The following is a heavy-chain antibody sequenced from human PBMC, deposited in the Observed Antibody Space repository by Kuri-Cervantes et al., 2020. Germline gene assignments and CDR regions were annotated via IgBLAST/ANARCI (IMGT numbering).Heavy chain of an antibody. CDR1: GYTFTGYY. CDR2: INPNSGGT. J-gene: IGHJ6*02. Sequence: ASVKVSCKASGYTFTGYYMHWVRQAPGQGLEWMGWINPNSGGTNYAQKFQGRVTMTRDTSTSTVYMELRSLRSDDTAVYYCARETYCGGDCYSHYYGMDVWGQGTTVTVSS. D-gene: IGHD2-21*02. V-gene: IGHV1-2*02. CDR3: ARETYCGGDCYSHYYGMDV.